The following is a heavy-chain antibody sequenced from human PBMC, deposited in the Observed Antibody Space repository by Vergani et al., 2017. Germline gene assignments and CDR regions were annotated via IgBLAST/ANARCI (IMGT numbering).Heavy chain of an antibody. D-gene: IGHD5-12*01. J-gene: IGHJ6*02. CDR1: GFTFNHYA. CDR2: ISGSGGST. Sequence: EVQLLESGGDLVQPGGSLRLSCAASGFTFNHYAMNWVRQAPGKGLEWVSGISGSGGSTYYAGSVKGRFTISRDSSKNTLYLQRNSLSAGDTAVYYCAKANPRNSGYDYLVYYHAMDVWGQGTTVTVSS. V-gene: IGHV3-23*01. CDR3: AKANPRNSGYDYLVYYHAMDV.